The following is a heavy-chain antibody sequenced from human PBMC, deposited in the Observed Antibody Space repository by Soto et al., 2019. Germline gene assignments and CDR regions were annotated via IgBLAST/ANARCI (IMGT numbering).Heavy chain of an antibody. D-gene: IGHD2-15*01. CDR2: ISSSSSTI. CDR3: ARYCSGGSCYCD. Sequence: GGSLRLSCAASGFTFSSYSMNWVRQAPGKGLEWVSYISSSSSTIYYADSVKGRFTISRDNAKNSLYLQMNSLRAEDTAVYYCARYCSGGSCYCDRGQATRVTVSS. CDR1: GFTFSSYS. V-gene: IGHV3-48*01. J-gene: IGHJ4*02.